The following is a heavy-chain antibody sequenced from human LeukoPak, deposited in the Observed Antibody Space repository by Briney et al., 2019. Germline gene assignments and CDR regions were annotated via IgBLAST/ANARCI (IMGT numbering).Heavy chain of an antibody. J-gene: IGHJ4*02. D-gene: IGHD4-17*01. CDR2: IWSDGSNK. Sequence: GGSLRLSCAASGITFSTSGMHWVRQAPGKGLEWLGFIWSDGSNKYHADSVKGRFTISRDNSKDTLYLQMNSLRAEDTAVYYCARDKGTTCIDNWGQGALVTVSS. CDR3: ARDKGTTCIDN. V-gene: IGHV3-33*01. CDR1: GITFSTSG.